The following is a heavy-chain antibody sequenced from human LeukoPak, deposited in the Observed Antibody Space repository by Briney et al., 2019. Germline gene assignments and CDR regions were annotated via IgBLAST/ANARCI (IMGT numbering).Heavy chain of an antibody. J-gene: IGHJ3*02. CDR2: ISSSSSYI. D-gene: IGHD5-18*01. V-gene: IGHV3-21*01. CDR1: GFTFSSYT. Sequence: GGSLRLSCAASGFTFSSYTMNWVRQAPGKGLEWVSSISSSSSYIYYADSLKGRFTISRDNAKNSLYLQMNSLRAEDTAVYYCARGLGSYAYSDAFDMWGQGTMVTVSS. CDR3: ARGLGSYAYSDAFDM.